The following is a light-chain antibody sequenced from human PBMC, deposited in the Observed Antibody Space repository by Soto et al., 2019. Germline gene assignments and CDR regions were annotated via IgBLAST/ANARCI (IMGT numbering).Light chain of an antibody. CDR2: AAS. V-gene: IGKV1-39*01. CDR3: QQTDSAPQT. CDR1: QSIRNY. Sequence: DIQMTQSPSSLSASVGDRVTISCRASQSIRNYVSWYQQKPGTAPKLLIRAASTLQSGVPSRLSGSGSGTDFTLTISSPQFEDYATYFCQQTDSAPQTFGQGTNVEI. J-gene: IGKJ1*01.